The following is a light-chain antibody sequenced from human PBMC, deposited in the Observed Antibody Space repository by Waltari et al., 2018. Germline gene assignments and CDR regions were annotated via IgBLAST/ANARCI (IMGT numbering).Light chain of an antibody. CDR1: HSITIW. CDR3: QQYNTYLWT. Sequence: DIQMTQSPSTLSASVGDRITITCRASHSITIWLAWYQQKPGEAPKLLIFRASSLESGVPSRFSGSGSGTEFTLTISSLQPDDFATYYCQQYNTYLWTFGQGTKVEIK. CDR2: RAS. J-gene: IGKJ1*01. V-gene: IGKV1-5*03.